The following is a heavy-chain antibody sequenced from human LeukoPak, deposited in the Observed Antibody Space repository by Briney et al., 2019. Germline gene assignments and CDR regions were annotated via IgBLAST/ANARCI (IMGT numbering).Heavy chain of an antibody. CDR1: GFTFSTYW. Sequence: GGSLRLSCAASGFTFSTYWMHWVRQAPGKGLVWVSRIDSDGRSTRYTDSVKGRFTISRDNAKSTLYLQMNSLSAEDTAVYYCARDTKSLTLYYFDYWGQGTLVTVSS. CDR2: IDSDGRST. V-gene: IGHV3-74*01. CDR3: ARDTKSLTLYYFDY. D-gene: IGHD4-23*01. J-gene: IGHJ4*02.